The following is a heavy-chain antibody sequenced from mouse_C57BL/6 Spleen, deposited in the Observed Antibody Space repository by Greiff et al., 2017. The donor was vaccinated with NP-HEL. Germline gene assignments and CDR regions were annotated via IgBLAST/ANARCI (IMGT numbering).Heavy chain of an antibody. CDR3: ARGTYDYEAMDY. V-gene: IGHV1-82*01. J-gene: IGHJ4*01. D-gene: IGHD3-3*01. CDR1: GYAFSSSW. Sequence: QVQLQESGPELVKPGASVKISCKASGYAFSSSWMNWVKQRPGKGLEWIGRIYPGDGDTKYNGKFKGKATLTADKSSSTAYMQLSSLTSEDSAVYFCARGTYDYEAMDYWGQGTSVTVSS. CDR2: IYPGDGDT.